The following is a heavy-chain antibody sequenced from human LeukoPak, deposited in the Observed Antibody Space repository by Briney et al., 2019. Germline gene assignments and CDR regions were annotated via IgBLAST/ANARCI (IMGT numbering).Heavy chain of an antibody. CDR2: ISSSGSTI. CDR3: ASLPRYDSSGYYYEDYFDY. J-gene: IGHJ4*02. Sequence: GGSLRLSCAASGFTFSSYEMNWVRQAPGGGLEWVSYISSSGSTIYYADSVKGRFTISRDNAKNSLYLQMNSLRAEDTAVYYCASLPRYDSSGYYYEDYFDYWGQGTLVTVSS. D-gene: IGHD3-22*01. V-gene: IGHV3-48*03. CDR1: GFTFSSYE.